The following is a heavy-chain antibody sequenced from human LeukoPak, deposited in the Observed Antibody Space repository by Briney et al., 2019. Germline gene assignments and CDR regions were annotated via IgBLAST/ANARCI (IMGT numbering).Heavy chain of an antibody. Sequence: GGSLRLSCAASGFTFSDYYMSWIRQAPGKGMEWVSSISSSSSYIYYAGSVKGRFTISRDNAKNSLYLQMNSLRAEDTAVYYCANTMWNQGGYAPDFDYWGQGTLVTVSS. V-gene: IGHV3-11*06. D-gene: IGHD5-12*01. CDR2: ISSSSSYI. J-gene: IGHJ4*02. CDR3: ANTMWNQGGYAPDFDY. CDR1: GFTFSDYY.